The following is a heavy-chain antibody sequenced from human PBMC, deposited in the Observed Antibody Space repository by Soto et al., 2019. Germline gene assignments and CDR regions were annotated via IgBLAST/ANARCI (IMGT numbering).Heavy chain of an antibody. CDR2: IYYSGST. CDR1: GGSISSYY. V-gene: IGHV4-59*01. D-gene: IGHD3-16*02. CDR3: ARVGHYDYVWGSYRYNYYYYYGMDV. J-gene: IGHJ6*02. Sequence: SEPLSLTCTVSGGSISSYYWSWIRQPPGKGLEWIGYIYYSGSTNYNPSLKSRVTISVDTSKNHFSLKLSFVTAADTAVYYCARVGHYDYVWGSYRYNYYYYYGMDVWGQGTTVTVSS.